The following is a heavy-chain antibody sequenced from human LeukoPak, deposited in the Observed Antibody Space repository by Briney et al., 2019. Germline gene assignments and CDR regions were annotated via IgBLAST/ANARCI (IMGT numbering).Heavy chain of an antibody. CDR2: INPNSGGT. D-gene: IGHD3-3*01. J-gene: IGHJ6*03. V-gene: IGHV1-2*06. CDR1: GYTFTGYY. CDR3: ARKEGYYDFWSGYPDNYMDV. Sequence: GASVKVSCKASGYTFTGYYMHWVRQAPGQGLEWMGRINPNSGGTNYAQKFQGRVTITADESTRTAHMELSSLRSEDTAVYYCARKEGYYDFWSGYPDNYMDVWGKGTTVTVSS.